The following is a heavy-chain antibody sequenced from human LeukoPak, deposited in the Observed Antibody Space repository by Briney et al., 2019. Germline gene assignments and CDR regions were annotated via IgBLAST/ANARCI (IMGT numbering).Heavy chain of an antibody. V-gene: IGHV1-2*02. CDR3: ARGHLGYSSGSDN. CDR2: INPNSGGT. CDR1: GYTFTGYY. D-gene: IGHD6-19*01. Sequence: EASVKVSCKASGYTFTGYYMHWVRQAPGQGLEWMGWINPNSGGTNYAQKFQGRVTMTRDTSISTAYMELSRLRSDDTAVYYCARGHLGYSSGSDNWGQGTLVTVSS. J-gene: IGHJ4*02.